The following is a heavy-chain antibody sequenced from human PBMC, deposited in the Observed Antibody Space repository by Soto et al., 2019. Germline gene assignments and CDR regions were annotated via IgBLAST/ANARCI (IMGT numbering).Heavy chain of an antibody. J-gene: IGHJ5*02. CDR2: IYYSGST. CDR3: ARGNYYDSSGYSEFDP. V-gene: IGHV4-31*03. CDR1: GGSISSGGYY. D-gene: IGHD3-22*01. Sequence: QVQLQESGPGLVKPSQTLSLTCTVSGGSISSGGYYWSWIRQHPGKGLEWIGYIYYSGSTYYNPSLKSRVTISVDMSKNQFSLKLSSVTAADTAVYYCARGNYYDSSGYSEFDPWGQGTLVTVSS.